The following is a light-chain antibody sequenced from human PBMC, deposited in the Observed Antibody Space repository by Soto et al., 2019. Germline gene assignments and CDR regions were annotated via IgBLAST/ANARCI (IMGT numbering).Light chain of an antibody. J-gene: IGKJ3*01. CDR1: KRVAANY. CDR3: HQYGTAPLS. Sequence: VLTQSPGTLSLSPGERATISCRASKRVAANYLAWYQQKRGQAPRLLISGAYSRATGIPARFSGSGSGTYVTLTSSRLLPEELSGYYFHQYGTAPLSFGPGTKVDIK. CDR2: GAY. V-gene: IGKV3-20*01.